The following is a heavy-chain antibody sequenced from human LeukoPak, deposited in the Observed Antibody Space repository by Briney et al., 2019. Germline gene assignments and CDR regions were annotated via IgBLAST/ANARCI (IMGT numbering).Heavy chain of an antibody. V-gene: IGHV3-23*01. CDR2: ITSYRRDT. D-gene: IGHD1-26*01. CDR1: GFTFSNYA. CDR3: ARGGSYLSAFDI. Sequence: GGSLRLSCEASGFTFSNYAMNWVRQTPGKGLEWVSSITSYRRDTYYADSVKGRFTISRDNSKNTLYLQMNSLRAEDTAVYYCARGGSYLSAFDIWGQGTMVTVSS. J-gene: IGHJ3*02.